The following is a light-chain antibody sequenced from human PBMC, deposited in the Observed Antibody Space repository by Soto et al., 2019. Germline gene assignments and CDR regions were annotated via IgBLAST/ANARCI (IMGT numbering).Light chain of an antibody. Sequence: EIVMTQSPATLSVFPGERATLSCRASQSVSSNLAWYQQKPGQAPRLLIYGASTRATGTPARFSGSGSGTEFTLTISSLQSEDFAVYYCQQYNNWPYTFGQGTKLEIK. V-gene: IGKV3-15*01. CDR1: QSVSSN. CDR2: GAS. J-gene: IGKJ2*01. CDR3: QQYNNWPYT.